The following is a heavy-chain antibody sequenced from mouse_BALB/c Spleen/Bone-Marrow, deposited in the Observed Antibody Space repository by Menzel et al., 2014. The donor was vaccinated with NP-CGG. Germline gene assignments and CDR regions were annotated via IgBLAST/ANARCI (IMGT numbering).Heavy chain of an antibody. Sequence: QVQLKDSGAELAKPGASVKMSCKVSGYTFTSYWMHWVKQRPGQGLEWIGYINPSTGYTEYNQKFKDKATLTADKSSSTAYMQLSSLTSEDSAVYYCARQITTVDYAMDYWGQGTSVTVSS. J-gene: IGHJ4*01. CDR1: GYTFTSYW. D-gene: IGHD1-1*01. V-gene: IGHV1-7*01. CDR3: ARQITTVDYAMDY. CDR2: INPSTGYT.